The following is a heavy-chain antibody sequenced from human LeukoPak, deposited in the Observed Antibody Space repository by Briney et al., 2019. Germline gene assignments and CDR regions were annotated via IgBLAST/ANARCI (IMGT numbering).Heavy chain of an antibody. CDR1: GDSVSSNSVG. D-gene: IGHD3/OR15-3a*01. V-gene: IGHV6-1*01. CDR2: TYYRSKWFD. Sequence: SQTLSLTCAISGDSVSSNSVGWNWLRQSPSRGLEWLGSTYYRSKWFDAYAQSVKSRITINSDTSRNQFSLQVNSVTPEDTAVYYCARGNYWTFDYWGQGILATVSS. J-gene: IGHJ4*02. CDR3: ARGNYWTFDY.